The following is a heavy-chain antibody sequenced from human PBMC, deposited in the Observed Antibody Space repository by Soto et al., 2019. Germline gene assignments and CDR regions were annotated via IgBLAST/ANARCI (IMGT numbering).Heavy chain of an antibody. CDR1: GGSISSGGYS. V-gene: IGHV4-30-2*01. CDR2: IYHSGST. Sequence: SETLSLTCAVSGGSISSGGYSWSWIRQPPGKGLEWIGYIYHSGSTYYNPSLKSRVTISVDRSKNQFSLKLSSVTAADTAVYYCARDRLRRDGYNLVDYWGQGTLVTVSS. J-gene: IGHJ4*02. CDR3: ARDRLRRDGYNLVDY. D-gene: IGHD5-12*01.